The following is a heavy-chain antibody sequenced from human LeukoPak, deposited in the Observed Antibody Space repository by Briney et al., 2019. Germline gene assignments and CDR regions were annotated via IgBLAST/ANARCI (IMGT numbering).Heavy chain of an antibody. CDR2: INPNSGGT. Sequence: ASVKVSCKASGYTFTIYGISWVRQAPGQGLEWMGWINPNSGGTNYAQKFQGRVTMTRDTSIGTAYMELSRLRSDDTAVYYCARDRCSGGSCYQGDAFDIWGQGTMVTVSS. CDR1: GYTFTIYG. CDR3: ARDRCSGGSCYQGDAFDI. J-gene: IGHJ3*02. V-gene: IGHV1-2*02. D-gene: IGHD2-15*01.